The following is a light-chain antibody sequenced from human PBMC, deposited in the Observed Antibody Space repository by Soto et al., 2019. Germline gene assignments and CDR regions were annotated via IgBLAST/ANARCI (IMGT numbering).Light chain of an antibody. V-gene: IGLV1-51*02. CDR2: ENE. J-gene: IGLJ1*01. Sequence: QSALTQPPSVSAAPGQKVTISCSKSSSSIGNNYVSWYQQPPGTAPKLLIYENEKRPSGIPDRFSGSKSGTSATLGITGLQTGDEADYYCGTWDSSLSTYVFATGTKVTVL. CDR3: GTWDSSLSTYV. CDR1: SSSIGNNY.